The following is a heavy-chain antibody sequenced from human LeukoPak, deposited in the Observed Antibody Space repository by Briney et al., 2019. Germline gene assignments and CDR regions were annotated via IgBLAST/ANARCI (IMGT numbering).Heavy chain of an antibody. V-gene: IGHV4-61*02. CDR2: IYTSGST. CDR3: ARGAYPDYFDY. Sequence: SQTLSLTCTVSGGSISSGNYYWSWIRQPAGKGLEWIGRIYTSGSTNYNPSLKSRVTISVDTSKNQFSLKLRSVTAADTAVYYCARGAYPDYFDYWGQGTLVTVSS. CDR1: GGSISSGNYY. J-gene: IGHJ4*02.